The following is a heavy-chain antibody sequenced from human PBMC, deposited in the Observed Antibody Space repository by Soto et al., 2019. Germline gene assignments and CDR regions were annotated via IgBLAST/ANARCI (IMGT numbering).Heavy chain of an antibody. D-gene: IGHD3-10*01. Sequence: VQLVETGGGLIQPGGSLRLSCEASGFTVSSNHMSWVRQAPGKGLEWVSIIYSGGSTYYADSVKGRFTISRDNSKSTIYLQMNSLRVEDTAVYYCARGGSVNPFDIWGQGTMVTVSS. CDR2: IYSGGST. CDR1: GFTVSSNH. CDR3: ARGGSVNPFDI. V-gene: IGHV3-53*02. J-gene: IGHJ3*02.